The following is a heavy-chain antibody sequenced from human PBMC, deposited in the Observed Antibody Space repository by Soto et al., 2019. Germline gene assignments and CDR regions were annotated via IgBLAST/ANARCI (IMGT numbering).Heavy chain of an antibody. V-gene: IGHV1-69*02. D-gene: IGHD2-15*01. CDR3: ASTDCRGGGSCYLEYFQH. CDR2: IIPILGIA. J-gene: IGHJ1*01. Sequence: GASVKVSCKASGGTFSSYTISWVRQAPGQGLEWMGRIIPILGIANYAQKFQGRVTITADKSTSTAYMELSSLRSEDTAVYYCASTDCRGGGSCYLEYFQHWGQGTLVTVSS. CDR1: GGTFSSYT.